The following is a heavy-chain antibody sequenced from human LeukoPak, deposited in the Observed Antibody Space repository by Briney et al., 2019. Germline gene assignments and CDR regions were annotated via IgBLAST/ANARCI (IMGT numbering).Heavy chain of an antibody. CDR3: ARDNGAGYYYYLDV. J-gene: IGHJ6*03. CDR2: IYSGGST. V-gene: IGHV3-53*01. D-gene: IGHD6-19*01. CDR1: GFKVSSRY. Sequence: GGSLRLSCGASGFKVSSRYMSWVRQAPGRGLEWVSVIYSGGSTYYADSVKGRFIISRDNLKNTVFLQVNSLRVEDTAVYYCARDNGAGYYYYLDVWGKGTTVTVSS.